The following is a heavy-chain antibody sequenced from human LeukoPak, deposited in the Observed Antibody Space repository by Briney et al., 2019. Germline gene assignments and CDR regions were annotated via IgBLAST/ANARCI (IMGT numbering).Heavy chain of an antibody. D-gene: IGHD4-17*01. CDR2: IIPIFGTA. Sequence: GSSVKVSCKASGGTFSSYAISWVRQAPGQGLEWMGGIIPIFGTANYAQKFQGRVTITADESTSTAYMELSSLRSEDTAVYYCATLLGGDDDYGENWFDPWGQGTLVTVSS. V-gene: IGHV1-69*01. CDR1: GGTFSSYA. CDR3: ATLLGGDDDYGENWFDP. J-gene: IGHJ5*02.